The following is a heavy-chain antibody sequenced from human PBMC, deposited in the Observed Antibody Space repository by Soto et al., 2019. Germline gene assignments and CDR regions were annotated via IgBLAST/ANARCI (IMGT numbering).Heavy chain of an antibody. Sequence: ASVKASCKASGYTFTTYAMHWVSQAPGQMLEWMGWINAGNGNTKYSQKFQGRVTITRDTSASTAYMELSSLRSEDTAVLYCARADCSSKSCHYGYWGQGTLVTVSS. V-gene: IGHV1-3*01. J-gene: IGHJ4*02. D-gene: IGHD2-2*01. CDR3: ARADCSSKSCHYGY. CDR2: INAGNGNT. CDR1: GYTFTTYA.